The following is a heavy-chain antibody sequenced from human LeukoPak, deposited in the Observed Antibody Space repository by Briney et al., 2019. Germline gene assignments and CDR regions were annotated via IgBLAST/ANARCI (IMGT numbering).Heavy chain of an antibody. D-gene: IGHD3-3*01. V-gene: IGHV3-7*01. J-gene: IGHJ3*02. CDR3: ARPHSISGDDAFDI. CDR2: TQKGGREK. CDR1: AFTLSHHC. Sequence: GWSLTPSCAASAFTLSHHCRTCVRQAPRQGREWVAKTQKGGREKIYVGSVMGRFTISRDNTKISLFLQMNSLRAEDTAVYYCARPHSISGDDAFDIWGHGTMVSVSS.